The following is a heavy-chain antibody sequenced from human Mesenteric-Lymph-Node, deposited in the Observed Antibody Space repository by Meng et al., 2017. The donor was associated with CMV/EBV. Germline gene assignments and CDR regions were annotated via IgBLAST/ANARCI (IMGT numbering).Heavy chain of an antibody. D-gene: IGHD6-6*01. V-gene: IGHV3-48*04. CDR2: ISSSSSTI. Sequence: GGSLRLSCAASGFTFSTYSMNWVRQAPGKGLEWVSFISSSSSTIYYADSVKGRFTISRDNAKNSLYLQMNSLRAEDTAVYYCARRRYSGSSLIDFWGQGTLVTVSS. CDR1: GFTFSTYS. J-gene: IGHJ4*02. CDR3: ARRRYSGSSLIDF.